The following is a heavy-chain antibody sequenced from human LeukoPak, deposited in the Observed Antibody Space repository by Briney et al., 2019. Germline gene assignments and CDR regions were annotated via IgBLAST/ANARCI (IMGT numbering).Heavy chain of an antibody. V-gene: IGHV3-74*01. J-gene: IGHJ4*02. D-gene: IGHD1-14*01. CDR3: ARDHDAVGTTIDH. Sequence: GGSLRLSCAASGFTFSSYWMHWVRQAPGEGLVSVSRIKSDGSVTWYADSVKGRFTISRDNAKNMLYLQMNSLRDEDTAVYFCARDHDAVGTTIDHWGQGTLVTVSS. CDR2: IKSDGSVT. CDR1: GFTFSSYW.